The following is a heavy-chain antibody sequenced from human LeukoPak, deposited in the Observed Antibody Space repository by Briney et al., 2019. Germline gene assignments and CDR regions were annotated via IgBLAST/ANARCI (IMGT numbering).Heavy chain of an antibody. CDR3: ARGTRDTADDAFDI. CDR1: GFTFSSYS. D-gene: IGHD5-18*01. J-gene: IGHJ3*02. CDR2: ISSSSSTI. V-gene: IGHV3-48*04. Sequence: QSGGSLRLSCAASGFTFSSYSMNWVRQAPGKGLEWVSYISSSSSTIYYADSVKGRFTISRDNAKNSLYLQMNSLRAEDTAVYYCARGTRDTADDAFDIWGQGTMVTVSS.